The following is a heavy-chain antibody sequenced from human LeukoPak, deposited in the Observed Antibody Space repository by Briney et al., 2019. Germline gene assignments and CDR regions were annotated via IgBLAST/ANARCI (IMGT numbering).Heavy chain of an antibody. J-gene: IGHJ5*02. Sequence: GASVKVSCKASGYSFTSYGITWVREAPGQGPEWMGWISGSTGNTHYAQIVQGRVTMTTDTATSTAYMELRSLGSDDTAVYYCARVGRDCSSINCYWEDWFDPWGQGTLVIVSS. V-gene: IGHV1-18*01. D-gene: IGHD2-2*01. CDR1: GYSFTSYG. CDR2: ISGSTGNT. CDR3: ARVGRDCSSINCYWEDWFDP.